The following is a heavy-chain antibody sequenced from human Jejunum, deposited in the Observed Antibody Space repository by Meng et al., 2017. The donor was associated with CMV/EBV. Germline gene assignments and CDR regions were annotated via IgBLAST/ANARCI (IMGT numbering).Heavy chain of an antibody. J-gene: IGHJ5*02. D-gene: IGHD2-2*01. CDR1: FTTFW. Sequence: FTTFWMSGARQAPGKGLGWLANIKQDGREKYYVDSVRGRFIISRDNAHNSLYLEMNSLRADDSRLYYCSRQGILIPSATNWFDPWGQGTLVTVSS. CDR2: IKQDGREK. V-gene: IGHV3-7*01. CDR3: SRQGILIPSATNWFDP.